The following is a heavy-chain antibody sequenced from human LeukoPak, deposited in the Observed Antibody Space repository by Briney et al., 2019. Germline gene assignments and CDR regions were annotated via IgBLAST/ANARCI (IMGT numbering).Heavy chain of an antibody. CDR1: GFTFSSYA. J-gene: IGHJ1*01. D-gene: IGHD6-13*01. CDR3: AREVGQQLPRGYFQH. Sequence: GGSLRLSCAASGFTFSSYAMHWVRQAPGKGLEWVAVISYDGSNKYYADSVKGRFTISRDNSKNTLYLQMNSLRAEDTAVYYCAREVGQQLPRGYFQHWGQGTLVTVSS. CDR2: ISYDGSNK. V-gene: IGHV3-30-3*01.